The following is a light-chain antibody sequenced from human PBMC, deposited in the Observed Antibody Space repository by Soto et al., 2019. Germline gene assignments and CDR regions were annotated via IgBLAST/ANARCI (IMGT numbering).Light chain of an antibody. CDR2: EVS. Sequence: QSALTQPASVSGSPGQSITISCTGTSSDVGRYTYVSWYQQYPGKAPKLIIFEVSIRPSGVSNRFSGSKSGTTASLTISGLQTDDEADYYCASYTSRTSVVFGGGTKLTVL. J-gene: IGLJ2*01. V-gene: IGLV2-14*01. CDR3: ASYTSRTSVV. CDR1: SSDVGRYTY.